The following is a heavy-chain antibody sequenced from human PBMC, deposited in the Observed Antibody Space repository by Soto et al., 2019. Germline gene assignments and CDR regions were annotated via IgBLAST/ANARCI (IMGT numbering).Heavy chain of an antibody. CDR1: GGKTVDYY. D-gene: IGHD1-1*01. CDR3: ARHYPIGNNWNYFDY. CDR2: IFYSGIT. J-gene: IGHJ4*02. V-gene: IGHV4-59*08. Sequence: PLEMKCVTRTVAGGKTVDYYGGWIRQKTGKGLEWIGYIFYSGITNYNPSLESRVTISVDTSKNQFSLKVNSVTAADTAVYYCARHYPIGNNWNYFDYWGQGTLVTVSS.